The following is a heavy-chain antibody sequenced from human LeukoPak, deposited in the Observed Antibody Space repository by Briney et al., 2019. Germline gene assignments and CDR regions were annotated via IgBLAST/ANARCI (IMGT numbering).Heavy chain of an antibody. Sequence: ATVKVSCEASGYTFTSYYMHWVRQAPGQGLEWMGIINPSGGSTSYAQRFQGRVTLTRDMSTSTVYMELSSLRSEDTAVYYCARASGSSWPFDYWGQGTLVTVSS. D-gene: IGHD6-13*01. V-gene: IGHV1-46*01. CDR1: GYTFTSYY. CDR3: ARASGSSWPFDY. CDR2: INPSGGST. J-gene: IGHJ4*02.